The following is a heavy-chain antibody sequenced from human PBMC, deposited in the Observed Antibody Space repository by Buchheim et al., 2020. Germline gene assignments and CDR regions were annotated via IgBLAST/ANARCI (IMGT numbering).Heavy chain of an antibody. Sequence: EVQLLESGGGLAQRGGSLRLSCAASGFTFSSYGMSWVRQAPGKGLEWVSGISGSGGRTWNADSVKGRFTISRDNSKSTLYLQMNSLRVEDTAVYYCAKDGCSGDSCHFYYYYGMDVWGQGTT. J-gene: IGHJ6*02. V-gene: IGHV3-23*01. CDR1: GFTFSSYG. CDR3: AKDGCSGDSCHFYYYYGMDV. D-gene: IGHD2-15*01. CDR2: ISGSGGRT.